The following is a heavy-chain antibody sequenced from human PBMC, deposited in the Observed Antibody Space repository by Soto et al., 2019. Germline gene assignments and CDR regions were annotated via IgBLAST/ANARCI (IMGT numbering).Heavy chain of an antibody. CDR3: ARPGFSVGLSDY. Sequence: EVQLVESGGGLVQPGGSLRLSCAASGFTFGSYWMHWVRQAPGKGLVWVSRINSDGSSTSYADSVKGRFTISRDNAKNTLYLQMNSLRAEDTAVYYSARPGFSVGLSDYWGQGSLVPVSS. J-gene: IGHJ4*02. D-gene: IGHD2-2*01. CDR1: GFTFGSYW. CDR2: INSDGSST. V-gene: IGHV3-74*01.